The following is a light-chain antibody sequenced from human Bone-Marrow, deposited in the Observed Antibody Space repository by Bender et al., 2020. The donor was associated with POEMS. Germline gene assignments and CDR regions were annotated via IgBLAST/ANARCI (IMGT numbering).Light chain of an antibody. CDR1: SSNIGAHA. J-gene: IGLJ2*01. Sequence: QSVLTQPPSASGTPGQRVTISCSGGSSNIGAHAVNWYQHLPGTAPKLLIYSSHRRPSEVPDRFSGSRSGTSASLTVSGIQTEDEADYYCRSYAGRNNGVVFGGGTKLTVL. V-gene: IGLV1-44*01. CDR2: SSH. CDR3: RSYAGRNNGVV.